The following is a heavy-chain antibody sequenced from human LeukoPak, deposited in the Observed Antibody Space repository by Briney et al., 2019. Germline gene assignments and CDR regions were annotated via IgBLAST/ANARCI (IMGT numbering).Heavy chain of an antibody. J-gene: IGHJ4*02. CDR2: INPSSGGT. V-gene: IGHV1-2*02. CDR3: ARDLRFLEGPLGNYFDY. D-gene: IGHD3-3*01. Sequence: ASVKVSCKASGYTFTGYYMHWVRQAPGQGLEWMGWINPSSGGTNYAQKFQGRVTITRDTSISTAYMELSRLRSDDTAVYYCARDLRFLEGPLGNYFDYWGQGTLVTASS. CDR1: GYTFTGYY.